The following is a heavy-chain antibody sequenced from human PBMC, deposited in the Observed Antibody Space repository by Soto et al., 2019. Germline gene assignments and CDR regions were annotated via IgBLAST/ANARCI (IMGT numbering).Heavy chain of an antibody. V-gene: IGHV3-23*01. CDR1: GFTFNAYA. J-gene: IGHJ3*02. D-gene: IGHD2-8*01. Sequence: GGSLRLSCAACGFTFNAYAMSWVRQAPGKGLQWVSGVGGSDTDKHYADSVRGRFTVSRDNSKNTLYLQMNSLRVDDTAVYYCAKDATAVNGVWDPFDMWGQGTEVTVSS. CDR3: AKDATAVNGVWDPFDM. CDR2: VGGSDTDK.